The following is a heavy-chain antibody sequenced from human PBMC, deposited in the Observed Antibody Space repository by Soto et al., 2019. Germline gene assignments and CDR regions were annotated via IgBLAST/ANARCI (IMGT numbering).Heavy chain of an antibody. Sequence: QVQLVQSGAEVKKPGSSVKVSCKASGGTFSSYAISWVRQAPGQGLEWMGGIIPIFGTANYAQKFQGRVTITADESTSTAYMELSSLRSEDTAVYYCARKPYYGFWSGYYGMDVWGQGTTVTVSS. V-gene: IGHV1-69*01. J-gene: IGHJ6*02. CDR1: GGTFSSYA. D-gene: IGHD3-3*01. CDR3: ARKPYYGFWSGYYGMDV. CDR2: IIPIFGTA.